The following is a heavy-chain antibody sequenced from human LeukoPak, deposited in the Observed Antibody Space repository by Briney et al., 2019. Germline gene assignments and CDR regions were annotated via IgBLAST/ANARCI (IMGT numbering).Heavy chain of an antibody. J-gene: IGHJ4*02. CDR2: ISAYNGNT. Sequence: ASVKVSCKASGYTFTSYGISWVRQAPGQGLEWMGWISAYNGNTNYAQKLQGRVTMTRDTSISTAYMELSRLRSDDTAVYYCASGWYLYYFDYWGQGTLVTVSS. CDR1: GYTFTSYG. CDR3: ASGWYLYYFDY. V-gene: IGHV1-18*01. D-gene: IGHD6-19*01.